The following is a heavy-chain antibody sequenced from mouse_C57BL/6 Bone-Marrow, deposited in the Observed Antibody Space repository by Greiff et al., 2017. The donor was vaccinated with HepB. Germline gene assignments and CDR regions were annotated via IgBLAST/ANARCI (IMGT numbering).Heavy chain of an antibody. CDR3: AIGFTTVGAMDY. D-gene: IGHD1-1*01. Sequence: VQLQQSVAELVRPGASVKLSCTASGFNIKNTYMHWVKQRPGQGLEWIGRIHPSDSDTNYNQKFKGKATLTVDKSSSTAYMQLSSLTSEDSAVYYCAIGFTTVGAMDYWGQGTSVTVSS. J-gene: IGHJ4*01. CDR2: IHPSDSDT. CDR1: GFNIKNTY. V-gene: IGHV1-74*01.